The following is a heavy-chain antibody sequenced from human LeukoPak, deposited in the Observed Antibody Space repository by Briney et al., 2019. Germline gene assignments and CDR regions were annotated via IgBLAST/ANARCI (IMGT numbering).Heavy chain of an antibody. CDR2: IYYSGST. J-gene: IGHJ4*02. D-gene: IGHD7-27*01. Sequence: PSQTLSLTCTVSGGSISSGDYYWSWIRQPPGKGLEWIGYIYYSGSTYYNPSLKSRVTISVDTSKNQFSLKLSSVTAADTAVYYCARHNLGISSGQWVDYWGQGTLVTVSS. CDR1: GGSISSGDYY. CDR3: ARHNLGISSGQWVDY. V-gene: IGHV4-30-4*01.